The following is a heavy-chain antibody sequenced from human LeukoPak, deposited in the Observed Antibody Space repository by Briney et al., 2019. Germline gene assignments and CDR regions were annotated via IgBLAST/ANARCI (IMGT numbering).Heavy chain of an antibody. Sequence: GGSLRFSCAASGFTFSSYSMNWVRQAPGKGLEWVSSINSSSSYIYYADSVEGRFTISRDNDKNSMYLQMNSLRAEDTAVYYCARDVTNIVATDYWGQGTLVTVSS. CDR3: ARDVTNIVATDY. CDR2: INSSSSYI. V-gene: IGHV3-21*01. J-gene: IGHJ4*02. D-gene: IGHD5-12*01. CDR1: GFTFSSYS.